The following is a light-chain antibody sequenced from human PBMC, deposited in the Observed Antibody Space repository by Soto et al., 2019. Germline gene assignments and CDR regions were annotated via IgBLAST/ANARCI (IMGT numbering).Light chain of an antibody. Sequence: DIQMTQSPSILSTSVGDRVTITCRASQSVSGWLAWYQQTPGKAPKLLIYRASSLRSGVPSRISGSASGTEFTLTISGLQPDDFANYYCQQYDRYPLTFGGGTKVEI. CDR2: RAS. J-gene: IGKJ4*01. CDR1: QSVSGW. CDR3: QQYDRYPLT. V-gene: IGKV1-5*03.